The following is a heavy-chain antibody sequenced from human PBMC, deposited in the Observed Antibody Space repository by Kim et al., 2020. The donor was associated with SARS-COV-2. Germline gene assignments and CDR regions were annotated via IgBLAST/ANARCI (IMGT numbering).Heavy chain of an antibody. V-gene: IGHV4-59*08. J-gene: IGHJ4*02. D-gene: IGHD6-6*01. Sequence: NPSLKSRVTISVDTSKNQFSLKLSSVTAADTAVYYCARPSSEGSSSPFDYWGQGTLVTVSS. CDR3: ARPSSEGSSSPFDY.